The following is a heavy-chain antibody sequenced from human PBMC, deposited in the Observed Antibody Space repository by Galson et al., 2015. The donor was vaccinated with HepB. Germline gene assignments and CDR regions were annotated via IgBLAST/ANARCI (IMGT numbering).Heavy chain of an antibody. D-gene: IGHD3-10*01. J-gene: IGHJ4*02. Sequence: SGFAFSDYYMDWVRQAPGRGLEWVGRNRKKGNSDTTECAASVKGRFTVSRDDSKNSLYLQMNSLKTEDTALYYCARAGDSGIYTFDLWGQGVLVTVSS. V-gene: IGHV3-72*01. CDR2: NRKKGNSDTT. CDR1: GFAFSDYY. CDR3: ARAGDSGIYTFDL.